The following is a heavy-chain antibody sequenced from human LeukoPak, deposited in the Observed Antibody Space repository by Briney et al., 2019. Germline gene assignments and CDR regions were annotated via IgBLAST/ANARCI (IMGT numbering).Heavy chain of an antibody. D-gene: IGHD1-26*01. J-gene: IGHJ4*02. CDR1: GFTLSTNA. V-gene: IGHV3-23*01. CDR2: ISGSGANT. Sequence: PGGSLRLSCLTSGFTLSTNAMSWVRQAPGKGREWISGISGSGANTYYADSVKGRFTISRDDSRNTLYLQMNSLRGDDTAVYYCAKDVGKWESLHFFDYWGQGTLVTVSS. CDR3: AKDVGKWESLHFFDY.